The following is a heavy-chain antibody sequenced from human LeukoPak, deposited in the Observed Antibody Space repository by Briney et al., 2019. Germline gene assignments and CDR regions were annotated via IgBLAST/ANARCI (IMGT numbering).Heavy chain of an antibody. D-gene: IGHD3-10*01. J-gene: IGHJ4*02. V-gene: IGHV3-66*01. Sequence: GGSLRLSCAASGFTVSSNYMSWVRQAPGKGLEWVSVIYSGGGTYYADSVKGRFTISRDNSKNTLYFQMNSLRAEDTAFYYCTRGSPILRGRPFDYWGQGTLVTVSS. CDR1: GFTVSSNY. CDR3: TRGSPILRGRPFDY. CDR2: IYSGGGT.